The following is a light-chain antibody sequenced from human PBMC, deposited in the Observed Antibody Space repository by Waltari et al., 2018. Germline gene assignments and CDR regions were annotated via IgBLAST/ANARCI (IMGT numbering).Light chain of an antibody. J-gene: IGLJ2*01. CDR2: AVS. Sequence: QSALTQPASVSGSPGQSITISCTGTSSDVGNYKRVPWYQQPPGKAPKLMIFAVSKRPSEVSDRFAGTKSGDMASLTISGLQPEDEAEYFCSSYAGSSKGVFGGGTKVTVL. CDR1: SSDVGNYKR. CDR3: SSYAGSSKGV. V-gene: IGLV2-23*02.